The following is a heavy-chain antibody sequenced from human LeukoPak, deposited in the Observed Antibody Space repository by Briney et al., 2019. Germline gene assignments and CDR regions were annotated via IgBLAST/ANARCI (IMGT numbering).Heavy chain of an antibody. CDR2: ISSSGGST. CDR3: AKDSYGSGSLFDY. CDR1: GFTFSSYA. V-gene: IGHV3-23*01. J-gene: IGHJ4*02. Sequence: PGGSLRLSCAASGFTFSSYAMSWVRQAPGKGLEWVSAISSSGGSTYYADSVKGRFTISRDNSKNTLYLQMNSLRAEDTAVYYCAKDSYGSGSLFDYWGQGTLVTVSS. D-gene: IGHD3-10*01.